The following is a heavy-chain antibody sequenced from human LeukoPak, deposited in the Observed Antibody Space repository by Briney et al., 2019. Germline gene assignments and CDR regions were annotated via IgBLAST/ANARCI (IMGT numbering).Heavy chain of an antibody. Sequence: SETLSLTCTVSGGSISSYYWSWIRQPPGKGLEWIGYVFYSRSTNYNPSLKSRVTISVDTSKNQFSLNLRSVTAADTAVYYCARGRGVSYWFDPWGLGTLVTVSS. V-gene: IGHV4-59*01. CDR3: ARGRGVSYWFDP. D-gene: IGHD3-10*01. CDR1: GGSISSYY. CDR2: VFYSRST. J-gene: IGHJ5*02.